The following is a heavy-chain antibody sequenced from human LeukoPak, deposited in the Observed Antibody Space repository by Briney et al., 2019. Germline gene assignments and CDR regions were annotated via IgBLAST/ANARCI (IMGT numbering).Heavy chain of an antibody. CDR1: GFTFSSSD. CDR3: VRGGAAGGNAFDI. D-gene: IGHD6-13*01. CDR2: IGTAGDP. V-gene: IGHV3-13*05. Sequence: GGSLRLSCAASGFTFSSSDMHWVCQATGTGLEWVSGIGTAGDPYYSGSVKGRFTISRENGRNSLYLQISSLRAGDTAVYYCVRGGAAGGNAFDIWGQGTMVTVSS. J-gene: IGHJ3*02.